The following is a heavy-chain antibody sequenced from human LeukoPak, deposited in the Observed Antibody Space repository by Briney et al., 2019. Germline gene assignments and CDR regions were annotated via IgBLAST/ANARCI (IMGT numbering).Heavy chain of an antibody. D-gene: IGHD3-10*01. CDR3: ARSYGSGSYSQDY. Sequence: EASVTVSYKASVYTFTMYDINWVRQATGQGREGMGWMNPNSGSTGYTQKLQGRVTITRNTYISTAYMELSSLRSEDTAVYYCARSYGSGSYSQDYWGQGTLVTVSS. V-gene: IGHV1-8*01. CDR2: MNPNSGST. CDR1: VYTFTMYD. J-gene: IGHJ4*02.